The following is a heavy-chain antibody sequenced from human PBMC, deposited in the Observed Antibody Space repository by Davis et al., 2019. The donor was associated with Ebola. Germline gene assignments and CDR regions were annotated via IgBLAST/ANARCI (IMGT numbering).Heavy chain of an antibody. V-gene: IGHV3-21*01. Sequence: GESLKISCAASGFTFSIYNMNWVRQAPGKGLEWVSSISSSSTSIYYADSVKGRFTISRDNAKNSLYLQMNSLRAEDTAVYYCATHCETGSCYSGWGQGTLVTVSS. D-gene: IGHD2-15*01. CDR3: ATHCETGSCYSG. CDR1: GFTFSIYN. J-gene: IGHJ4*02. CDR2: ISSSSTSI.